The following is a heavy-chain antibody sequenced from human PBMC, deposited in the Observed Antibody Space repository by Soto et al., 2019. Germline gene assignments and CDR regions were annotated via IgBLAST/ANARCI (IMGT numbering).Heavy chain of an antibody. V-gene: IGHV4-59*12. CDR2: INYSGST. CDR3: ASGRRGYCSGGSCYGWFDP. Sequence: PSETLSLTCTVSGGSISNFYWSWIRQSPGKRLEWIGYINYSGSTNYNPSLKSRVTISVDKSKNQFSLKLSSVTAADTAVYYCASGRRGYCSGGSCYGWFDPWGQGTLVTVSS. CDR1: GGSISNFY. J-gene: IGHJ5*02. D-gene: IGHD2-15*01.